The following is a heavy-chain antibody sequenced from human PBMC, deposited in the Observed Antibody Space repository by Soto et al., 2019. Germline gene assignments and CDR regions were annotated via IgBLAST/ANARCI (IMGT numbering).Heavy chain of an antibody. CDR3: ARGATYGSSGPDY. CDR2: IYSDDST. Sequence: EVQLVESGGGLVQPGGSLRLSCAASGFTVSSKYMSWVRQAPGKRLEWVSVIYSDDSTHYADSVKGRFIISRDNSKNTLSLQMNSLRAADTAVYCCARGATYGSSGPDYWGQGTLVTVSS. D-gene: IGHD3-22*01. CDR1: GFTVSSKY. V-gene: IGHV3-66*01. J-gene: IGHJ4*02.